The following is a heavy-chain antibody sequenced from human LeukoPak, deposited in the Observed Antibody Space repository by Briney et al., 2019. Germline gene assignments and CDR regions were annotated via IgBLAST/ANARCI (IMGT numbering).Heavy chain of an antibody. D-gene: IGHD3-10*01. J-gene: IGHJ4*02. CDR2: MQYSGST. V-gene: IGHV4-61*01. CDR3: ARKGSYYKGFDD. Sequence: PSETLSLTCTVSGGSVSSGSYYWSWIRQPPGKGLEWIGHMQYSGSTNYNPSLKSRVTISVDTSKNQFSLKLSSVTAADTAVYYCARKGSYYKGFDDWGQGTLVTVSS. CDR1: GGSVSSGSYY.